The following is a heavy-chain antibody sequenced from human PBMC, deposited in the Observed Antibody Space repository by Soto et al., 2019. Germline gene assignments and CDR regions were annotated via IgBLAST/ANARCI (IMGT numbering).Heavy chain of an antibody. CDR3: ARESYSYGDQFDY. CDR1: GFTFSSYE. V-gene: IGHV3-48*03. CDR2: ISSSGSTI. D-gene: IGHD5-18*01. J-gene: IGHJ4*02. Sequence: EVQLVESGGGLVQPGGSLRLSCAASGFTFSSYEMNWVRQAPGKGLEWVSYISSSGSTIYYADSVKGRFTISRDNAKNSLYLQMNSLRAEDTAVYYCARESYSYGDQFDYWGQGTPVTVSS.